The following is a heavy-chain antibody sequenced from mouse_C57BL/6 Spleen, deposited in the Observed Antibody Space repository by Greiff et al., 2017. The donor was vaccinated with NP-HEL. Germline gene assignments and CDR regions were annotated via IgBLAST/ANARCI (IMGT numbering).Heavy chain of an antibody. Sequence: QVQLQQSGPELVKPGASVKISCKASGYAFSSSWMNWVKQRPGKGLEWIGRIYPGDGDTNYNGKFKGKATLTADKSSSTAYMQLSSLTSEDSAVYFCAIYDYDGGGYAMDYWGQGTSVTVSS. CDR2: IYPGDGDT. CDR3: AIYDYDGGGYAMDY. V-gene: IGHV1-82*01. J-gene: IGHJ4*01. D-gene: IGHD2-4*01. CDR1: GYAFSSSW.